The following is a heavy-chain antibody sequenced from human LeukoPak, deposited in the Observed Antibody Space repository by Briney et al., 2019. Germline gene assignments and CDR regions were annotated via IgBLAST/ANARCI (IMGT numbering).Heavy chain of an antibody. D-gene: IGHD3-3*01. CDR1: GGTFSSYA. V-gene: IGHV1-69*13. J-gene: IGHJ3*02. CDR3: ARDFITIFGVVMHAFDI. CDR2: IIPIFGTA. Sequence: SVKVSCKASGGTFSSYAISWVRQAPGQGLEWMGGIIPIFGTANYAQKFQGRVTITADESTSTAYMELSNLRSEDTAVYYCARDFITIFGVVMHAFDIWGQGTMVTVSS.